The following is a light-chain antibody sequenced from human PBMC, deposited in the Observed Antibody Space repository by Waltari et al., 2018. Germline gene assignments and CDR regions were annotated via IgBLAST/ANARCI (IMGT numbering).Light chain of an antibody. CDR3: SSYAGSNVV. V-gene: IGLV2-8*01. Sequence: QSALTQPPSASGSPGQSVTISCPGTTSDVGSHNYVSWYQQHPGKAPKVIISEVSKRPSGVPDRFSGSKSGNTASLTVSGLQAEDEADYYCSSYAGSNVVFGGGTKLTVL. CDR1: TSDVGSHNY. CDR2: EVS. J-gene: IGLJ2*01.